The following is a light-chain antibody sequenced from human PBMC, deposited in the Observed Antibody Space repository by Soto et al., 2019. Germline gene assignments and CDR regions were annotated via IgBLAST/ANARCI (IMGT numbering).Light chain of an antibody. V-gene: IGKV3-20*01. Sequence: EIVLTQSPGTLSLSPGERATLSCRASQSVTSSSLAWYQQKPGQAPRLLIYGASSRATGIPDRLTGSGSGTVFALTISRLEPEDFAVYYCHQYGSSPSTFGAGTKVDIK. J-gene: IGKJ3*01. CDR1: QSVTSSS. CDR3: HQYGSSPST. CDR2: GAS.